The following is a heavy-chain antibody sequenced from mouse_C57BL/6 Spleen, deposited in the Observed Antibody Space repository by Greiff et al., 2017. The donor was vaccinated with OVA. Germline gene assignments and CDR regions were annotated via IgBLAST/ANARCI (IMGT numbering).Heavy chain of an antibody. D-gene: IGHD2-1*01. CDR2: INPGSGGT. CDR3: ARFGNSRYFDV. CDR1: GYAFTNYL. Sequence: QVQLQQSGAELVRPGTSVKVSCKASGYAFTNYLIEWVKQRPGQGLEWIGVINPGSGGTNYNEKFKGKATLTADKSSSTAYMQLSSLTSEDSAVYFCARFGNSRYFDVWGTGTTVTVSS. V-gene: IGHV1-54*01. J-gene: IGHJ1*03.